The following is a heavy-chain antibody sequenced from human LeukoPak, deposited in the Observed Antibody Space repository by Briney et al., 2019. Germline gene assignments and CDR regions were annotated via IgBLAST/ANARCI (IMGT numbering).Heavy chain of an antibody. CDR3: ATGPTKMGVVTYSLNS. J-gene: IGHJ4*02. CDR2: IYSGGST. D-gene: IGHD2-15*01. V-gene: IGHV3-66*01. Sequence: GGSLRLSCAASGFTVSSNYMSWVRQAPGKGLEWVSVIYSGGSTYYADSVKGRFTISRDNSKNTLYLQMNSLRAEDTAVYYCATGPTKMGVVTYSLNSWGKGALVTVSS. CDR1: GFTVSSNY.